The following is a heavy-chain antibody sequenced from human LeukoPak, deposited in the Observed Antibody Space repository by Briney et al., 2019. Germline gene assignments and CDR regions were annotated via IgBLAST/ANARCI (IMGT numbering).Heavy chain of an antibody. J-gene: IGHJ4*02. CDR2: IRSKAYGGTT. CDR1: GFTFGDYA. CDR3: TREDDDFWSGYQYYYFDY. D-gene: IGHD3-3*01. V-gene: IGHV3-49*03. Sequence: GRSLRLSCTASGFTFGDYAMSWFRQAPGKGLEWVGFIRSKAYGGTTEYAASVKGRFTISRDDSKSIAYLQMNSLKTEDTAVYYCTREDDDFWSGYQYYYFDYWGQGTLVTVSS.